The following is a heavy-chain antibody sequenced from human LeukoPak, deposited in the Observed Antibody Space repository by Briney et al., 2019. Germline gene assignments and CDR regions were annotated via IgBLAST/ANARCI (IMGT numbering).Heavy chain of an antibody. Sequence: PSETLSLTCAVSGGSITSSTAWWTWVRQPPGKGLEWIGECYQSGTTHYNPSLRGRVTISVDKSKNQFSLNLSSVTAADTAVYYCARGGGSFYYYAMDVWGQGTTVTVSS. V-gene: IGHV4-4*02. CDR1: GGSITSSTAW. J-gene: IGHJ6*02. CDR2: CYQSGTT. CDR3: ARGGGSFYYYAMDV. D-gene: IGHD1-26*01.